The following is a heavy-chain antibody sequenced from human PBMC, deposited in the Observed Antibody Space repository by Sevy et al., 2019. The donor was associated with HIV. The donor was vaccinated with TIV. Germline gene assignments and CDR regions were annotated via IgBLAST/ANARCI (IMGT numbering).Heavy chain of an antibody. CDR2: ISNSGSTI. Sequence: GESLKISCTASGFTFSSYEMNWVRQAPGKGLEWVSYISNSGSTIHYSDSVKGRFTISRDNAKNSLYLQMNSLRAEDTAVYYSARDLPPSATTVPHFDYWGRGTLVTVSS. J-gene: IGHJ4*02. CDR3: ARDLPPSATTVPHFDY. V-gene: IGHV3-48*03. D-gene: IGHD4-17*01. CDR1: GFTFSSYE.